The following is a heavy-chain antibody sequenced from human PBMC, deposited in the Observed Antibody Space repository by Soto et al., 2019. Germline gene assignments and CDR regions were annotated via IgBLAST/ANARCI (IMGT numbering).Heavy chain of an antibody. CDR2: IKQDGSEK. J-gene: IGHJ2*01. V-gene: IGHV3-7*01. CDR1: GFTFSSYW. D-gene: IGHD6-13*01. CDR3: ARVLSVEIQQLDPNWYFDL. Sequence: EVQLVESGGGLVQPGGSLRLSCAASGFTFSSYWMSWVRQAPGKGLEWVANIKQDGSEKYYVDSVKGRFTISRDNAKNSLYLQMNSLSAEDTAVYYCARVLSVEIQQLDPNWYFDLWGRGTLVTVSS.